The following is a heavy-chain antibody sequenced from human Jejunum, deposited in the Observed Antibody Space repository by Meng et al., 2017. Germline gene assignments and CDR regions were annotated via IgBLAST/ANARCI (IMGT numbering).Heavy chain of an antibody. CDR2: IGKPGDT. J-gene: IGHJ2*01. CDR3: ARESLDIDSSGWYDWYFDL. Sequence: GESLKISCEASGFTFSNYDFNWVRQAPGKGLEWVSAIGKPGDTYYPGSVKGRFTMSRENAKNSVYLQMHSLAAGDTAIYYCARESLDIDSSGWYDWYFDLWGRGTLVTVSS. CDR1: GFTFSNYD. D-gene: IGHD6-19*01. V-gene: IGHV3-13*01.